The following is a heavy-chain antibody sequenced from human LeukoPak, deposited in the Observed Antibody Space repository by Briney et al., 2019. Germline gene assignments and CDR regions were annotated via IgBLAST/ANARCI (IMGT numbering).Heavy chain of an antibody. D-gene: IGHD2-8*01. CDR1: GYTFTGYY. V-gene: IGHV1-2*02. J-gene: IGHJ4*02. CDR2: INPNSGGT. CDR3: ARVGVLMVYAMAFDY. Sequence: GASVKVSCKASGYTFTGYYMHWVRQAPGQGLEWMGWINPNSGGTNYAQKFQGRVTMTRDTSISTAYMELSRLRSDDTAVYYCARVGVLMVYAMAFDYWGQGTLVTVSS.